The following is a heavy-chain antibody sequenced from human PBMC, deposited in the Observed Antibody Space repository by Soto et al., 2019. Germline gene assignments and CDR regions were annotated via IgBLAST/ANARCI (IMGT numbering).Heavy chain of an antibody. CDR2: IYYSGST. D-gene: IGHD3-3*01. J-gene: IGHJ4*02. Sequence: PSETLSLTCTVSGGSISGYYWSWIRQPPGKGLEWIGYIYYSGSTNYNPSLKSRVTISVDKSKNQFSLKLSSVTAADTAVYYCARGGSGYYNPFDYWGQGTLVTVSS. V-gene: IGHV4-59*01. CDR1: GGSISGYY. CDR3: ARGGSGYYNPFDY.